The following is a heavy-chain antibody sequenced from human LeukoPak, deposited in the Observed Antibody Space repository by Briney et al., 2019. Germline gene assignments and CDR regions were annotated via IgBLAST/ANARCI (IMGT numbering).Heavy chain of an antibody. CDR2: IYHSGST. V-gene: IGHV4-39*07. J-gene: IGHJ4*02. Sequence: KPSETLSLTCIVSGGSISSSSYYWGWIRQPPRKGLEWIGSIYHSGSTYYNPSLKSRVTISVDTSKNQFSLKLSSVTAADTAVYYCARYAWGTAADPYWGQGTLVTVSS. D-gene: IGHD3-16*01. CDR3: ARYAWGTAADPY. CDR1: GGSISSSSYY.